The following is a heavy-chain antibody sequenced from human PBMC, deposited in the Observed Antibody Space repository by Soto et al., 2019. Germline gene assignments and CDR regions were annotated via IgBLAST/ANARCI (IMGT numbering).Heavy chain of an antibody. CDR3: ARGIKIEGEVTPYYFDY. Sequence: QVQLQQWGAGLLKPSETLSLTCAVYGGSFSGYYWSWIRQPPGKGLEWIGEINHSGSTNYNPSLKSRVTISVDTSKNQFSLKLSSVTAADTAVYYCARGIKIEGEVTPYYFDYWGQGTLVTVSS. CDR1: GGSFSGYY. CDR2: INHSGST. V-gene: IGHV4-34*01. D-gene: IGHD3-16*01. J-gene: IGHJ4*02.